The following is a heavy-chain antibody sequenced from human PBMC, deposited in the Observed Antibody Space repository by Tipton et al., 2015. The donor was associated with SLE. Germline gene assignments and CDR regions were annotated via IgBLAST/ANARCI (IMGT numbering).Heavy chain of an antibody. CDR2: IYYSGST. V-gene: IGHV4-59*08. CDR1: GGSISSYY. J-gene: IGHJ4*02. D-gene: IGHD3-22*01. Sequence: TLSLTCTVSGGSISSYYWSWIRQPPGKGLEWIGYIYYSGSTNYNPSLKSRVTISVDTSKNQFSLKLSSVTAADTAVYYCARLYYYDSSGLYFDYWGQGTLVTVSS. CDR3: ARLYYYDSSGLYFDY.